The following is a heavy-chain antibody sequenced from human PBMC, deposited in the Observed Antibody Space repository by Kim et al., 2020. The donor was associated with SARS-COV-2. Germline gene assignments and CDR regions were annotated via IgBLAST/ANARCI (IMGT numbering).Heavy chain of an antibody. V-gene: IGHV1-69*13. Sequence: SVKVSCKASGGTFSSYAISWVRQAPGQGLEWMGGIIPIFGTANYAQKFQGRVTITADESTSTAYMELSSLRSEDTAVYYCARDQMVVTAINYYYYGMDVWGQGTTVTVSS. CDR2: IIPIFGTA. D-gene: IGHD2-21*02. CDR3: ARDQMVVTAINYYYYGMDV. CDR1: GGTFSSYA. J-gene: IGHJ6*02.